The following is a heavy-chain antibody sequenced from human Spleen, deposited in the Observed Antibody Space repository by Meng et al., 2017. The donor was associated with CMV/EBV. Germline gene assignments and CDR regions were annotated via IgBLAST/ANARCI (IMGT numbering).Heavy chain of an antibody. J-gene: IGHJ5*02. Sequence: SAMHWYRQASGKGLEWVGRIRSKANSYATAYAASVKGRFTISRDDSKNTAYLQMNSLKTEDTAVYYCTRHRAYYYDSSGYGYNWFDPWGQGTLVTVSS. CDR2: IRSKANSYAT. CDR3: TRHRAYYYDSSGYGYNWFDP. CDR1: SA. V-gene: IGHV3-73*01. D-gene: IGHD3-22*01.